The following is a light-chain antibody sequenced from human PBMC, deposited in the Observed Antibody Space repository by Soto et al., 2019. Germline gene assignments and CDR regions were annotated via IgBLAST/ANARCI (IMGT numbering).Light chain of an antibody. Sequence: QSVLTQPASVTGSPGQSITISCTGTSRDVGGYNYVSWYQQYPGKAPKLMIYGVTNRPSGVSNRFSGSKTGNTASLTISGLQAEDEAYYYWFSHRRGDSHVFGTGTKLTVL. J-gene: IGLJ1*01. CDR2: GVT. CDR1: SRDVGGYNY. V-gene: IGLV2-14*01. CDR3: FSHRRGDSHV.